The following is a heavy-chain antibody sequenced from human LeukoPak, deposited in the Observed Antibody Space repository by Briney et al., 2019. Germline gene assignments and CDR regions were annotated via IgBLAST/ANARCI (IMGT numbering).Heavy chain of an antibody. Sequence: GGSLRLSCAASGFTFSGSAMSWVRQAPGEGLEWVSLISYSGANSYYTDSVRGRFTISRDNSKNTLYLQMNSLRAEDTAVYFCASLVDTAMFDHWGQGTLVTVSS. V-gene: IGHV3-23*01. D-gene: IGHD5-18*01. J-gene: IGHJ4*02. CDR3: ASLVDTAMFDH. CDR2: ISYSGANS. CDR1: GFTFSGSA.